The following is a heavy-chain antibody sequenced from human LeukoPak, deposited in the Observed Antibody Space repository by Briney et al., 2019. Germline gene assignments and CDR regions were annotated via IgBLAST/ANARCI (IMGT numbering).Heavy chain of an antibody. Sequence: ASVKVSCKASGYTFTSYGISWVRQAPGQGLEWMGWISAYNGNTNYAQKLQGRVTITADESTSTAYMELSSLRSEDTAVYYCASLSLLLYDSSGYYMDYWGQGTLVTVSS. D-gene: IGHD3-22*01. J-gene: IGHJ4*02. CDR3: ASLSLLLYDSSGYYMDY. V-gene: IGHV1-18*01. CDR2: ISAYNGNT. CDR1: GYTFTSYG.